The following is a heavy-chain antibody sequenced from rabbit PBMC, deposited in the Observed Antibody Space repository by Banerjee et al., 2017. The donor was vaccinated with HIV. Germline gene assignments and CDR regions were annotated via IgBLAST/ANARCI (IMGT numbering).Heavy chain of an antibody. J-gene: IGHJ4*01. CDR1: GFDFSSYY. Sequence: QLKESGGGLVQPGGSLKLSCKASGFDFSSYYMSWVRQAPGKGLEWIGYIDPVFGSTYYASWVNGRFTISSHNAQNTLYLQLNSLTAADTATYFCARAGYPGYAYAFNLWGPGTLVTVS. D-gene: IGHD6-1*01. CDR2: IDPVFGST. V-gene: IGHV1S7*01. CDR3: ARAGYPGYAYAFNL.